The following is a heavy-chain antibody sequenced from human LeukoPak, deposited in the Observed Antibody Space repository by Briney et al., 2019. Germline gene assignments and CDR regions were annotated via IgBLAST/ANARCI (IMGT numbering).Heavy chain of an antibody. Sequence: GGSLRLSCAASGFTFSSYGMHWVRQAPGKGLEWVAVISYDGSNKYYADSVKGRFTISRDNSKNTLYLQMNSLRAEDTAVYYCAKDSGSYYVWWYFDLWGRGTLVTVSS. J-gene: IGHJ2*01. CDR2: ISYDGSNK. CDR1: GFTFSSYG. CDR3: AKDSGSYYVWWYFDL. V-gene: IGHV3-30*18. D-gene: IGHD1-26*01.